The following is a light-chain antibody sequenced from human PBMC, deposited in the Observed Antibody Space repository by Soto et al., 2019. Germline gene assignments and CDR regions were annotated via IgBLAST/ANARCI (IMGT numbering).Light chain of an antibody. Sequence: EIGFTKSPGALSLSTGERATLSCRASQSVSSSWLAWYQQKPGQAPRLLIYGASSRATGIPDRVSGSVSGTDFTLTISRLEPEDFAVYYCQQYGSSPLTFGGGTKVDIK. CDR2: GAS. V-gene: IGKV3-20*01. CDR3: QQYGSSPLT. CDR1: QSVSSSW. J-gene: IGKJ4*01.